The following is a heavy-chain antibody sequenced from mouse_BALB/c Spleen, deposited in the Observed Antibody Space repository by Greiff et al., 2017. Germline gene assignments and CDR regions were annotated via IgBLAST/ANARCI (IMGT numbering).Heavy chain of an antibody. CDR1: GYSITSDYA. D-gene: IGHD2-4*01. Sequence: VQLQQSGPGLVKPSQSLSLTCTVTGYSITSDYAWNWIRQFPGNKLEWMGYISYSGSTSYNPSLKSRISITRDTSKNQFFLQLNSVTTEDTATYYCARDDYDEDYAMDYWGQGTSVTVSS. CDR2: ISYSGST. J-gene: IGHJ4*01. V-gene: IGHV3-2*02. CDR3: ARDDYDEDYAMDY.